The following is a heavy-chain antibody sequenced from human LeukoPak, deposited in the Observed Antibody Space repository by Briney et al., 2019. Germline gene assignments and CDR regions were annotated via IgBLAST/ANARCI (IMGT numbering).Heavy chain of an antibody. Sequence: GRSLRLSCAASGFTFSSYGMHWVRQAPGKGLEWVAVISYDGSNKFYADSVKGRFTISRDNSKNTLYLQMNSLRAEDTAVYYCAKDRLVATIWPDYWGQGTLVTVSS. V-gene: IGHV3-30*18. CDR2: ISYDGSNK. D-gene: IGHD5-12*01. J-gene: IGHJ4*02. CDR1: GFTFSSYG. CDR3: AKDRLVATIWPDY.